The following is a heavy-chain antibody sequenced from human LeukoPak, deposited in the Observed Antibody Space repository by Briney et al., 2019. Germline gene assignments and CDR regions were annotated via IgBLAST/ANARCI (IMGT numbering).Heavy chain of an antibody. J-gene: IGHJ4*02. V-gene: IGHV2-5*01. Sequence: SGPTLVNPTQTLTLTCTFSGCSLNTNGVVVGWIRQPPGQALDWLIFYYGNEAKRYSLTLESRLTITKDTSKNQVVLTMTNLDYVDTATYYCVHRTSVTSVDHWGQGTLVTVSS. D-gene: IGHD4-17*01. CDR3: VHRTSVTSVDH. CDR1: GCSLNTNGVV. CDR2: YYGNEAK.